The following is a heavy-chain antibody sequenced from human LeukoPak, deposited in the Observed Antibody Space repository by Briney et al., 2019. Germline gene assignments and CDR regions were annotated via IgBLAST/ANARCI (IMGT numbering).Heavy chain of an antibody. V-gene: IGHV1-46*01. J-gene: IGHJ4*02. CDR3: ARDIGNTAMVGGRDY. D-gene: IGHD5-18*01. CDR1: GYTFTSYY. Sequence: ASVKVSCKASGYTFTSYYMHWVRQAPGQGLEWMGIINPSGGRTSYAQKFQGRVTMTRDTSTSTVYMELSSLRSEDTAVYYCARDIGNTAMVGGRDYWGQGTLVTVSS. CDR2: INPSGGRT.